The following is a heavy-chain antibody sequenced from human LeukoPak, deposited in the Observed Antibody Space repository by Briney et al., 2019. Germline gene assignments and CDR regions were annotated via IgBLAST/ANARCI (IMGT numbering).Heavy chain of an antibody. D-gene: IGHD3-22*01. CDR3: ARDYYYDSSGYL. Sequence: SVKVSCKASGGIFSSYGISWVRQAPGQGLEWMGGINPVFDAPKYAQTFKGRVTITADASTTTAYMELSSLRSEDTAVYYCARDYYYDSSGYLWGQGTLVTVSS. J-gene: IGHJ5*02. CDR2: INPVFDAP. V-gene: IGHV1-69*13. CDR1: GGIFSSYG.